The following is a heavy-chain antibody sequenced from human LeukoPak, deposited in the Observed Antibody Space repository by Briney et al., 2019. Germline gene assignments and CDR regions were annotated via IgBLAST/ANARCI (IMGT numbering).Heavy chain of an antibody. CDR3: AKDSSGYLGGYFDY. J-gene: IGHJ4*02. CDR2: ISGSGGST. V-gene: IGHV3-23*01. CDR1: GFTFSSYG. D-gene: IGHD3-22*01. Sequence: GGSLRLSCAASGFTFSSYGMSWVRQAPGKGLEWVSAISGSGGSTYYADSVKGRFTISRDNSKNTLYLQMNSLRAEDTAVYYCAKDSSGYLGGYFDYWGQGTLVTVSS.